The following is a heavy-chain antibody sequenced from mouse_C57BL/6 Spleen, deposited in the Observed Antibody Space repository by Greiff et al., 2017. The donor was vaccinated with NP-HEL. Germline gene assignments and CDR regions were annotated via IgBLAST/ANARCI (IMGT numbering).Heavy chain of an antibody. CDR3: ARWTTVVEDYFDY. CDR2: INPSSGYT. CDR1: GYTFTSYW. D-gene: IGHD1-1*01. Sequence: QVQLQQSGAELAKPGASVKLSCKASGYTFTSYWMHWVKQRPGQGLEWIGYINPSSGYTKYNQKFKDKATLTADKSSSTAYMQLSSLTYEDSAVYYCARWTTVVEDYFDYWGQGTTLTVSS. J-gene: IGHJ2*01. V-gene: IGHV1-7*01.